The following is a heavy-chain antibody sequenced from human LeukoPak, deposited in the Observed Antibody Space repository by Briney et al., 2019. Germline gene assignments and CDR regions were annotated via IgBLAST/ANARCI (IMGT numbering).Heavy chain of an antibody. CDR3: AKGAMRQQLSD. D-gene: IGHD6-13*01. V-gene: IGHV3-23*01. CDR1: GFTFSSYA. CDR2: SGTAGGT. J-gene: IGHJ4*02. Sequence: GGSLRLSCAASGFTFSSYAMSWVRQAPGKGLAWVSSSGTAGGTYYADSVKGRFTISRDNSENTLYLQMNSLRTEDTALYHCAKGAMRQQLSDWGQGTLVTVSS.